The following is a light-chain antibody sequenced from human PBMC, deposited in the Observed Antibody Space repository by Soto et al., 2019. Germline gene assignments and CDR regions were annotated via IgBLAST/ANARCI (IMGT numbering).Light chain of an antibody. CDR1: QRISSS. CDR3: QQSYSSLLT. Sequence: DIQMTQSPSSLSASVGDRVTITCRASQRISSSLNWYQKKPGKAPKLLIYSASTLQSGVPSRFSGSGSGTDFTLTITSLQPEDFATYFCQQSYSSLLTFGGGTKVETK. CDR2: SAS. J-gene: IGKJ4*01. V-gene: IGKV1-39*01.